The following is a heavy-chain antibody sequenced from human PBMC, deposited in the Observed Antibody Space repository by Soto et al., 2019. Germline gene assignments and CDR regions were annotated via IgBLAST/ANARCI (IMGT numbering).Heavy chain of an antibody. D-gene: IGHD2-15*01. J-gene: IGHJ2*01. CDR1: GGTFSSYA. Sequence: QVQLVQSGAEVKKPGSSVKVSCKASGGTFSSYAISWVRQAPGQGLEWMGGIIPIFGTANYAQKFQGRVTITADESTSTAYMELSSLRSEDTAVYYCARVHCSGGSCYYWYFDLWGRGTLVTVSS. CDR2: IIPIFGTA. CDR3: ARVHCSGGSCYYWYFDL. V-gene: IGHV1-69*01.